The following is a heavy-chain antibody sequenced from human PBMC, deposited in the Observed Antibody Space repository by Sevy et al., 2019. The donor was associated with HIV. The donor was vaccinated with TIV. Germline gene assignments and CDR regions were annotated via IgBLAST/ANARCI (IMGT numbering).Heavy chain of an antibody. V-gene: IGHV1-18*01. D-gene: IGHD5-12*01. CDR1: GYTFTSYG. CDR2: ISAYNGNA. CDR3: ARGHGYSGYDLGGFDY. Sequence: ASVKVSCKASGYTFTSYGISWVRQAPGQGLEWMGWISAYNGNANYAQKLQGRVTMTTDTSTSTAYMELRSLRSDDTAVYYCARGHGYSGYDLGGFDYWGQGTLVTVSS. J-gene: IGHJ4*02.